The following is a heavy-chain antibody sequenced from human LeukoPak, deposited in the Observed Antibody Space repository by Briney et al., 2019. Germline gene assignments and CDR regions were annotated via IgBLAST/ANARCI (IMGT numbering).Heavy chain of an antibody. CDR1: GGSISSYY. Sequence: SETLSLTCTVSGGSISSYYWSWIRQPPGKGLEWIGYIYYIGSTNYTPSLKSRVTISLDTSKNQFSLKLSSVTAADTAVYYCARVSPGYYYYMDVWGKGTTVTISS. CDR2: IYYIGST. V-gene: IGHV4-59*01. J-gene: IGHJ6*03. CDR3: ARVSPGYYYYMDV.